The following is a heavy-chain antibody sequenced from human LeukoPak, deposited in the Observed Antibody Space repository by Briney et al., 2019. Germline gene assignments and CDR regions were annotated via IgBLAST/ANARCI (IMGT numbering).Heavy chain of an antibody. CDR3: AKDARRTSGWYFFDY. CDR1: GFDFSSQA. V-gene: IGHV3-23*01. D-gene: IGHD6-19*01. J-gene: IGHJ4*02. CDR2: ISDSGSIT. Sequence: PGGSLRLSCAASGFDFSSQAMGWVRQAPGKGLEWVSVISDSGSITYYADSVKGRFTISRDNSKNTLFLQMSSLRAEDTAVYYCAKDARRTSGWYFFDYWGRGTLVTVSS.